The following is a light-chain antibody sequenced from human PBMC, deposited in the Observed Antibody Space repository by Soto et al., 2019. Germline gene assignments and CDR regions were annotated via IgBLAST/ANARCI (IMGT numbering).Light chain of an antibody. CDR3: MQRIEFPLT. V-gene: IGKV2-40*01. Sequence: DVVMTQSPLSLPVTLGQPASISCRSSHSLLDSDDGNTYVDWYLQKPGQSPQLLIYTVSYRASGVPDRFSGSGSGTDFTLKISRVEAEDVGVYYCMQRIEFPLTFGGGTKVDIK. CDR2: TVS. J-gene: IGKJ4*01. CDR1: HSLLDSDDGNTY.